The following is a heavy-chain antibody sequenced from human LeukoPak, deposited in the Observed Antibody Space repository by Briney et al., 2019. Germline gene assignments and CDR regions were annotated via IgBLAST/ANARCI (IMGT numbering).Heavy chain of an antibody. CDR2: IRYDGSNK. D-gene: IGHD2-2*01. J-gene: IGHJ4*02. V-gene: IGHV3-30*02. CDR3: ARDSSTSGGGPDY. Sequence: PGGSLRLSCAASGFTFSSYGMHWVRQAPGKGLEWVAFIRYDGSNKYYADSVKGRFTISRDNSKNTLYLQMNSLRAEDTAVYYCARDSSTSGGGPDYWGQGTLVTVSS. CDR1: GFTFSSYG.